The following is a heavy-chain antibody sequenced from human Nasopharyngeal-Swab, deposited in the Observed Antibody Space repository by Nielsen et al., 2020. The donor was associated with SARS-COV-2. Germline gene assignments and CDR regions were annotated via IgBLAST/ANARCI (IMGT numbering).Heavy chain of an antibody. CDR1: GYTLTVLP. J-gene: IGHJ3*02. CDR2: VVPEDGEP. V-gene: IGHV1-24*01. Sequence: ASVKVSCKVSGYTLTVLPIHWVRPAPGKGLEWMGIVVPEDGEPIYAQNFQGRVTMTEDTSTYTAYLELSSLRSEDTAVYYCASEGSGVFGVVIYAFDIWGPGTLVTVSS. CDR3: ASEGSGVFGVVIYAFDI. D-gene: IGHD3-3*01.